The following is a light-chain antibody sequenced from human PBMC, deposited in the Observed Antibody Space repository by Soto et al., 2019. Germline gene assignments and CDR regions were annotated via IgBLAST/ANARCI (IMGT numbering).Light chain of an antibody. CDR2: DAS. J-gene: IGKJ1*01. CDR3: QQSNSYSLT. Sequence: LQEHPSPSPPSASVGDRVPLTCRASQSISSCLNWYQQKPGKAPKLLIYDASSLESGVPSRFSGSGSGTDFTLTISSLQPDDFATYYCQQSNSYSLTFGQGTKVDIK. CDR1: QSISSC. V-gene: IGKV1-5*01.